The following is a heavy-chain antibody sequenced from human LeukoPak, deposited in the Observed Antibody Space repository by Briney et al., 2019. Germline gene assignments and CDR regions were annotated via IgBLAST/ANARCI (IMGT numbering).Heavy chain of an antibody. Sequence: ASVKVSCTASGYTFTSYYMHWVRQAPGQGLEWMGIINPSGGSTSYAQKFQGRVTMTRDTSTSTVYMELSSLRSDDTAVYYCARDKSIGWERYPPDYWGQGTLVTVSS. J-gene: IGHJ4*02. D-gene: IGHD1-26*01. CDR1: GYTFTSYY. V-gene: IGHV1-46*01. CDR3: ARDKSIGWERYPPDY. CDR2: INPSGGST.